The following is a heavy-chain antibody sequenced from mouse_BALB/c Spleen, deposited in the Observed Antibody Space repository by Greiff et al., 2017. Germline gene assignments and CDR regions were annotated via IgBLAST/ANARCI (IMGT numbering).Heavy chain of an antibody. V-gene: IGHV1-69*02. CDR3: ARWGYGNFYAMDY. Sequence: VQLQQPGAELVKPGASVKLSCKASGYTFTSYWMHWVKQRPGQGLEWIGEIDPSDSYTNYNQKFKGKATLTVDKSSSTAYMQLSSLTSEDSAVYYCARWGYGNFYAMDYWGQGTSVTVSS. CDR2: IDPSDSYT. D-gene: IGHD2-10*02. J-gene: IGHJ4*01. CDR1: GYTFTSYW.